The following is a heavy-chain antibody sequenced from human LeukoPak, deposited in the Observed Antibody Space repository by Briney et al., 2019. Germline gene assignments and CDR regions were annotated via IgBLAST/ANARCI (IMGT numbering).Heavy chain of an antibody. CDR3: ARSPGDSSGWYPWFDY. V-gene: IGHV4-4*07. CDR1: GGSISSYY. D-gene: IGHD6-19*01. Sequence: SETLSLTCTVSGGSISSYYWSWIRHPAGKGLEWIGRIYSSGSTNYNPSLKSRVTMSVDTSKNQFSLKLRSVTAADTAVYYCARSPGDSSGWYPWFDYWGQGTLVTVSS. J-gene: IGHJ4*02. CDR2: IYSSGST.